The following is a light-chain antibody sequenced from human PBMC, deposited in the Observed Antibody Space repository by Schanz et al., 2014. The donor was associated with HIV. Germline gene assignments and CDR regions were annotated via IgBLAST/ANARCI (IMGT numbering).Light chain of an antibody. Sequence: EIVLTQSPGTLSLSPGERATLSCRASQSINNNLAWYQQTPGQAPRLLIYGASTRATGIPARFSGSGSGTEFTLTISSLQPEDFATYYCQQANTFPPWTFGHGTKVEIK. CDR1: QSINNN. CDR2: GAS. J-gene: IGKJ1*01. CDR3: QQANTFPPWT. V-gene: IGKV3-15*01.